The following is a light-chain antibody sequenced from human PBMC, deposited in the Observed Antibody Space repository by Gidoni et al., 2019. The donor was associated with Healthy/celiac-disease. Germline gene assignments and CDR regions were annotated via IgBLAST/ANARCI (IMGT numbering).Light chain of an antibody. V-gene: IGKV3-20*01. J-gene: IGKJ4*01. Sequence: EIVLTQSPGTLSLSPGERATLSCRASKSVSSSYLAWYQQKPGQAPRLLIYDASSRATGIPDRFSGSESGTDFTLTISRLEPEDFAVYYCQQYGSSPPLTFGGGTKVEIK. CDR1: KSVSSSY. CDR3: QQYGSSPPLT. CDR2: DAS.